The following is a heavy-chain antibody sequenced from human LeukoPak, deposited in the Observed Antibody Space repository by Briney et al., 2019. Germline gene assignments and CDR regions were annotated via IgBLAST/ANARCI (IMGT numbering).Heavy chain of an antibody. J-gene: IGHJ4*02. D-gene: IGHD1-26*01. Sequence: GSLRLSCAASGFTFSSYAMSWVRQPPGKGLEWIGEIHHSGSFKYNPSLKSRVTISLDTSKNQFSLKLSSVTAADTAVYYCARFGELLNIDYWGQGTLVTVSS. CDR3: ARFGELLNIDY. CDR2: IHHSGSF. CDR1: GFTFSSYA. V-gene: IGHV4-4*02.